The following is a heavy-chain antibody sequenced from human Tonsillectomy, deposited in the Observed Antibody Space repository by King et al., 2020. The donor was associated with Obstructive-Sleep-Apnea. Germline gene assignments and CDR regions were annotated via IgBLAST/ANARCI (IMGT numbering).Heavy chain of an antibody. V-gene: IGHV3-43D*03. CDR2: ISWDGGST. J-gene: IGHJ6*02. Sequence: VQLVESGGVVVQPGGSLRLSCAASGFTFDDYAMHWVRQAPGKGLEWVSLISWDGGSTYYADSVKGRFTISRDNSKNSLYLQMNSLRAEDTALYYCAKEIAGRWFGEGGSYGMYVWGQGTTVTAS. CDR3: AKEIAGRWFGEGGSYGMYV. D-gene: IGHD3-10*01. CDR1: GFTFDDYA.